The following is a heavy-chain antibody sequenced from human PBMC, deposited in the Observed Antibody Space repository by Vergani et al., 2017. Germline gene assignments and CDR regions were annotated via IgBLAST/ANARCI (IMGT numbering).Heavy chain of an antibody. CDR3: ARGSDWETSSSWYYYYYGMDV. V-gene: IGHV3-21*01. J-gene: IGHJ6*02. D-gene: IGHD6-13*01. Sequence: EVQLVESGGGLVKPGGSLRLSCAASGFTFSSYSMNWVRQAPGKGLEWVSSISSSSSYIYYADSVKGRFTISRDNAKNSLYLQMNRLRAEDTAVYYCARGSDWETSSSWYYYYYGMDVWGQGTTVTVSS. CDR1: GFTFSSYS. CDR2: ISSSSSYI.